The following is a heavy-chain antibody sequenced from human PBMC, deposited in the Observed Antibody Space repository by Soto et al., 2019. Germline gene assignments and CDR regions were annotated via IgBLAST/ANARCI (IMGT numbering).Heavy chain of an antibody. CDR1: GFTFTSSA. CDR3: ARGLYDFWSGSFYMDV. J-gene: IGHJ6*03. V-gene: IGHV1-58*02. CDR2: IVVGSGNT. D-gene: IGHD3-3*01. Sequence: ASVKVSCKASGFTFTSSAMQWVRQARGQRLEWIGWIVVGSGNTNYAQKFQGRVTMTRNTSISTAYMELSSLRSEDTAVYYCARGLYDFWSGSFYMDVWGKGTTVTVSS.